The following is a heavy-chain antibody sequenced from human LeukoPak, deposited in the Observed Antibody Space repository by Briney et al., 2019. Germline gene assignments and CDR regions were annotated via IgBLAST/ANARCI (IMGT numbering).Heavy chain of an antibody. Sequence: GGSLRLSCAASGFTFSGSAMPWVRKTSGKGLEWVGRIRSKANSYATAYAASVKGRFTISRDDSKNTAYLQMNSLKTEDTAVYYCTSGNYYDWFDPWGQGTLVTVS. CDR1: GFTFSGSA. V-gene: IGHV3-73*01. J-gene: IGHJ5*02. D-gene: IGHD1-26*01. CDR2: IRSKANSYAT. CDR3: TSGNYYDWFDP.